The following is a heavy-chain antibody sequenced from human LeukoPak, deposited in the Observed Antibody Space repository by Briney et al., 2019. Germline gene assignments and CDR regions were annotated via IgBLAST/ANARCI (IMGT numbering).Heavy chain of an antibody. J-gene: IGHJ4*02. CDR1: GFTFSSYA. V-gene: IGHV3-23*01. CDR3: AKKDATFGTIDY. Sequence: GGSLRLSCAASGFTFSSYAMSWVRQAPGKGLEWVSAISGSGGSTYYADSVKGRFTISRDNSKNTLYLQMNSLGVEDSAVYYCAKKDATFGTIDYWGQGILVTVSS. CDR2: ISGSGGST. D-gene: IGHD1/OR15-1a*01.